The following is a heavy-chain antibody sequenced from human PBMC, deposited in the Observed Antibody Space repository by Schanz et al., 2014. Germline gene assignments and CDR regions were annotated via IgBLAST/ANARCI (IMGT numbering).Heavy chain of an antibody. CDR2: LSGSGGST. V-gene: IGHV3-23*04. Sequence: VQLVESGGGVVQPGRSLRLSCSVSGFSLNTYGIHWFRQPAGKGLEWVSALSGSGGSTYYADSVKGRFTISRDNSKNTLYLQMNSLRAEDTAVYYCAKQIHYDILTVTRNWGQGTLVTVSS. CDR1: GFSLNTYG. J-gene: IGHJ4*02. CDR3: AKQIHYDILTVTRN. D-gene: IGHD3-9*01.